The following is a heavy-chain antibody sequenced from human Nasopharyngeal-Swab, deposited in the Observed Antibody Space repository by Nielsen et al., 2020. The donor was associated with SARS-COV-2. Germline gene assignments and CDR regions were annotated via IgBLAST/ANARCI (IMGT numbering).Heavy chain of an antibody. CDR2: IYYSGST. CDR3: ARGARMVTIFGVVIRETFDY. J-gene: IGHJ4*02. CDR1: GGSVNSGSYY. D-gene: IGHD3-3*01. V-gene: IGHV4-61*01. Sequence: SETLSLTCTVSGGSVNSGSYYWSWIRQPPGKGLEWIGYIYYSGSTNYNPSLKSRVTISVDTSKNQFSLKLSSVTAADTAVYYCARGARMVTIFGVVIRETFDYWGQGTLVTVSS.